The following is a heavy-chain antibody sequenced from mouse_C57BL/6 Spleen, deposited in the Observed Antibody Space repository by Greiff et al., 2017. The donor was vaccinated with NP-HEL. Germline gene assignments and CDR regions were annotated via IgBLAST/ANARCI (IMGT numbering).Heavy chain of an antibody. J-gene: IGHJ4*01. V-gene: IGHV5-4*01. D-gene: IGHD1-1*01. Sequence: EVQGVESGGGLVKPGGSLKLSCAASGFTFSSYAMSWVRQTQEKRLEWVATISDGGSYTYYPDNVKGRFPFSRDNAKNNLYLQMSHLKSEDTAMYYCARDTSTTVVADYAMDYWGQGTSVTVSS. CDR1: GFTFSSYA. CDR2: ISDGGSYT. CDR3: ARDTSTTVVADYAMDY.